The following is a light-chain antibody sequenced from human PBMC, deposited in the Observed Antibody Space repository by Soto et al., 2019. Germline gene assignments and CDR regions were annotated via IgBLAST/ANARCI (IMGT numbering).Light chain of an antibody. CDR3: QQYNSAPLT. Sequence: DVQMTQSPSSLSAFVGDRVTITCRASQGIAPYLAWFQQKPGKVPKLLIYATSTLQSGVPSRFSGSGSGTDFTLTVTSLQLEDVGTYYCQQYNSAPLTFGGGTKVEIK. J-gene: IGKJ4*01. CDR2: ATS. V-gene: IGKV1-27*01. CDR1: QGIAPY.